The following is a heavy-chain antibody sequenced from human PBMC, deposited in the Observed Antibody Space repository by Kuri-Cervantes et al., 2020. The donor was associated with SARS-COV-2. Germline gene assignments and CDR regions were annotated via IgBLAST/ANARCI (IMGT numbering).Heavy chain of an antibody. CDR2: IRYDGSNK. D-gene: IGHD3-10*01. J-gene: IGHJ5*01. CDR1: GFTFSSYG. V-gene: IGHV3-30*02. CDR3: VTLPRSGRSERWFSVWFDS. Sequence: GESLKISCAASGFTFSSYGMHWVRQAPGKGLEWVAFIRYDGSNKYYADSVKGRFTISRDNSKNMLYLQMNSLRAEDTAVYFCVTLPRSGRSERWFSVWFDSWGQGTLVTVSS.